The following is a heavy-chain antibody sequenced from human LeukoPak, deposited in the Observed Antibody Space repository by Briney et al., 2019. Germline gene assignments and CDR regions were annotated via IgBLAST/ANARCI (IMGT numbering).Heavy chain of an antibody. CDR3: SSGSYHNDY. D-gene: IGHD3-10*01. J-gene: IGHJ4*02. CDR2: IKSDGSGT. CDR1: GLTFSSYW. V-gene: IGHV3-74*01. Sequence: QTGGSLRLSCTASGLTFSSYWMHWVRQAPGKGPVWVAHIKSDGSGTSYADSVKGRFTISRDNAKNALYLQMNSLRAEDTAVYYCSSGSYHNDYWGQGTLVTVSS.